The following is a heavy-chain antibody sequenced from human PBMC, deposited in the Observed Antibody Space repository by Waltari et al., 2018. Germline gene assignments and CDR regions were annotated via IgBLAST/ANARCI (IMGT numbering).Heavy chain of an antibody. CDR3: SKEVASLYYYGMDV. CDR1: GCTFSAYA. J-gene: IGHJ6*02. D-gene: IGHD5-12*01. V-gene: IGHV3-23*01. Sequence: EVQLMESGGGLVQPGGSLRLSCTASGCTFSAYAMSWVRQAPGKGLEWVAAISANGGSTYFADSVKGRFTISRDNSKNTLFLQMNSLRAEDTAIYYCSKEVASLYYYGMDVWGLGTTVTVSS. CDR2: ISANGGST.